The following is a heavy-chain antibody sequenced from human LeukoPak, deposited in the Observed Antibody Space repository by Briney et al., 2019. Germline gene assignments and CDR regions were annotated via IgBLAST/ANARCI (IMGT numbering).Heavy chain of an antibody. CDR3: ARVRATFSPHFDN. CDR1: GFTFSSYW. Sequence: GGSLRLSCAASGFTFSSYWMRWVRQAPGKGLMWVSRINSDGSITNYADSVKGRFTISRDNAKNTLYLQMNSLRAEDTAVYYCARVRATFSPHFDNWGQGTLVTVSS. CDR2: INSDGSIT. D-gene: IGHD5-12*01. J-gene: IGHJ4*02. V-gene: IGHV3-74*01.